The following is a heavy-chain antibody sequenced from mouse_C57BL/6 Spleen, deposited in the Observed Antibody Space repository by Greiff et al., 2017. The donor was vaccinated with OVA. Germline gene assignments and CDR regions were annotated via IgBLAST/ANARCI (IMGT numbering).Heavy chain of an antibody. D-gene: IGHD2-4*01. CDR3: ASPYDYDDYFDY. J-gene: IGHJ2*01. V-gene: IGHV1-22*01. CDR2: INPNNGGT. Sequence: EVQLQQSGPELVKPGASVKMSCKASGYTFTDYNMHWVKQSHGKSLEWIGYINPNNGGTSYNQKFKGKATLTVNKSSSTAYMELRSLTSEDSAVYYCASPYDYDDYFDYWGQGTTLTVSS. CDR1: GYTFTDYN.